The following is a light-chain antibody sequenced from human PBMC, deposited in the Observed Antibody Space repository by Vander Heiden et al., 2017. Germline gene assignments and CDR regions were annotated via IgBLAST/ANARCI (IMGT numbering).Light chain of an antibody. CDR1: SSNIGAGYD. CDR3: QSYDSSLSGYV. J-gene: IGLJ1*01. CDR2: GNS. Sequence: QSVLTQPPSVPAAPGQRVTISCTGSSSNIGAGYDVHWYQQLPGTAPKLLIYGNSNRPSGVPDRFSGSKSGTSASLAITGLQAEDEADYYCQSYDSSLSGYVFGTGTKVTVL. V-gene: IGLV1-40*01.